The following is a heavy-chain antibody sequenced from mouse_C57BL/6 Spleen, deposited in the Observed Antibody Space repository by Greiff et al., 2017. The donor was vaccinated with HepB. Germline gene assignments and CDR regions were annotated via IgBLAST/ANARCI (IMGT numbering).Heavy chain of an antibody. CDR2: ISGGGGNT. J-gene: IGHJ4*01. CDR1: GFTFSSYT. CDR3: ARGGRYYAMDY. Sequence: EVNVVESGGGLVKPGGSLKLSCAASGFTFSSYTMSWVRQTPEKRLEWVATISGGGGNTYYPDSVKGRFTISRDNAKNTLYLQMSSLRSEDTALYDCARGGRYYAMDYWGQGTSVTVSS. D-gene: IGHD3-3*01. V-gene: IGHV5-9*01.